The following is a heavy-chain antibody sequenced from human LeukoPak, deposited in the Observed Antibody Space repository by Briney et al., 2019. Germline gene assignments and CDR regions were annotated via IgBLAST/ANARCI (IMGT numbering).Heavy chain of an antibody. D-gene: IGHD6-13*01. CDR1: GGSFSGYY. V-gene: IGHV4-34*01. CDR2: INHSGST. J-gene: IGHJ4*02. CDR3: ARVGSTPVFDY. Sequence: SETLSLTCAVYGGSFSGYYWSWIRQPPGKGLEWIGEINHSGSTNYNPSLKSRVTISVDTSKNQFSLKLSSVTAADTAVYYCARVGSTPVFDYWGQGTLVTVSS.